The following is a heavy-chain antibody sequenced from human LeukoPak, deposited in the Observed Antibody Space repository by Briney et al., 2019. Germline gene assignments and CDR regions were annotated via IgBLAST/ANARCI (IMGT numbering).Heavy chain of an antibody. CDR2: IYTSGST. Sequence: PSETLSLTCTVSGGSISSGSYYWSWIRQPAGKGLEWIGRIYTSGSTNYNPSLKSRVAISVDTSKNQFSLKLSSVTAADTAVYYCARGLAVAAHVAFDYWGQGTLVTVSS. CDR1: GGSISSGSYY. D-gene: IGHD6-19*01. J-gene: IGHJ4*02. V-gene: IGHV4-61*02. CDR3: ARGLAVAAHVAFDY.